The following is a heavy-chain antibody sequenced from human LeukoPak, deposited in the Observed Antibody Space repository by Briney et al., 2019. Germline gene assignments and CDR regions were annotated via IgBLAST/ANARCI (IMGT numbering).Heavy chain of an antibody. CDR1: GFTFSNAW. Sequence: GGSLRLSCAASGFTFSNAWMSWVRQAPGKGLEWVGRIKSKTDGGTTDYAAPVKGRFTTSRDDSKNTLYPQMNSLKTEDTAVYYCTTLIYYGSGSYQGGMDVWGQGTTVTVSS. V-gene: IGHV3-15*01. J-gene: IGHJ6*02. D-gene: IGHD3-10*01. CDR2: IKSKTDGGTT. CDR3: TTLIYYGSGSYQGGMDV.